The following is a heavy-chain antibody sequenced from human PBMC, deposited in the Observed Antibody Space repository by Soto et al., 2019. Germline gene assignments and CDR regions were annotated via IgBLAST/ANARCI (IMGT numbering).Heavy chain of an antibody. J-gene: IGHJ4*02. CDR2: ISESGGST. Sequence: GESLKISCAASGFSFSSYAMRWVRQAPGKGLEWVSAISESGGSTYYADSVKGRFTISRDNSKNTLYLQMNSLRAEDTAVYYCAKGHSSSCTRCYLDYWGQGTLVTVSS. V-gene: IGHV3-23*01. D-gene: IGHD6-13*01. CDR3: AKGHSSSCTRCYLDY. CDR1: GFSFSSYA.